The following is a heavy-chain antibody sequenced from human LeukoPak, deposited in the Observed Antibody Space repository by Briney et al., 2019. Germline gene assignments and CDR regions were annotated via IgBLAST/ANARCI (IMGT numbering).Heavy chain of an antibody. CDR3: ARGLRSGWFGELSRYYYYYMDV. CDR1: GYTFTSYY. D-gene: IGHD3-10*01. Sequence: ASVKVSCKASGYTFTSYYMHWVRQAPGQGLEWMGIINPSGGSTSYAQKFQGRVTMTRDMSTSTVYMELSSLRSEDTAVYYCARGLRSGWFGELSRYYYYYMDVWGKGTTVTISS. V-gene: IGHV1-46*01. CDR2: INPSGGST. J-gene: IGHJ6*03.